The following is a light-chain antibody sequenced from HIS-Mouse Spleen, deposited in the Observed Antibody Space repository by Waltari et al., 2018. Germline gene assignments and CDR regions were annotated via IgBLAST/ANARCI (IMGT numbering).Light chain of an antibody. Sequence: SYELTQPPSVSVSPGQTARITCSGYAVPKQSAYWYQQKSGQAPVLVIYEDSKRPSGIPERFSGSSSGTMATLTISGAQVEDEADYYCYSTDSSGNHRVFGGGTKLTVL. CDR3: YSTDSSGNHRV. CDR2: EDS. J-gene: IGLJ2*01. CDR1: AVPKQS. V-gene: IGLV3-10*01.